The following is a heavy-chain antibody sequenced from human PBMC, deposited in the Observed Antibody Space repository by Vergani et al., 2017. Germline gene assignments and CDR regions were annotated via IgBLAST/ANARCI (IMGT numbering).Heavy chain of an antibody. V-gene: IGHV3-23*01. Sequence: EVQLLESGGGLVQPGGSLRLSCAASGFTFSSYAMSWVRQAPGKGLEWVSAISGSGGSTYYADSVKGRFTISRDTSKNTLYLQMNSLRAEDTAVYYCARDRSAAAGTFNLNVNPELDYWGQGTLVTVSS. D-gene: IGHD6-13*01. J-gene: IGHJ4*02. CDR2: ISGSGGST. CDR3: ARDRSAAAGTFNLNVNPELDY. CDR1: GFTFSSYA.